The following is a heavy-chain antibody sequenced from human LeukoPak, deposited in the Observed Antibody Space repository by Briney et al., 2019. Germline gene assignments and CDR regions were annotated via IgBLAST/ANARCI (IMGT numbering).Heavy chain of an antibody. Sequence: SETLSLTCTVSGGSITSYYWTWIRQPPGKGLEWIGYIYYTGSTNSNPSLKSRVTISLDTSKKQFSLKPSSVTAADTAMYYCASSYYYDGTRSFAYWGLGTLVTVSP. V-gene: IGHV4-59*08. D-gene: IGHD3-22*01. CDR3: ASSYYYDGTRSFAY. J-gene: IGHJ4*02. CDR2: IYYTGST. CDR1: GGSITSYY.